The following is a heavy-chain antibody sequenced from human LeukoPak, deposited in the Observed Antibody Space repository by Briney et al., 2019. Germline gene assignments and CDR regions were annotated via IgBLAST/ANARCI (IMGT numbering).Heavy chain of an antibody. J-gene: IGHJ4*02. V-gene: IGHV4-34*01. CDR1: GGSFSGYY. D-gene: IGHD6-19*01. CDR3: ARGRSNEGVAGSGEYYFDY. CDR2: INHSGST. Sequence: PSETLSLTCAVYGGSFSGYYWSWIRQPPGKGLEWIGEINHSGSTNYNPSLKSRVTISEDTSKNQFSLKLSSVTAADTAVYYCARGRSNEGVAGSGEYYFDYWGQGTLVTVSS.